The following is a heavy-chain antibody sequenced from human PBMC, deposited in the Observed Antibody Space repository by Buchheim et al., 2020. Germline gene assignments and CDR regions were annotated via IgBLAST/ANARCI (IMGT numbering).Heavy chain of an antibody. CDR1: GGSFSGYY. Sequence: QVQLQQWGAGLLKPSETLSLTCAVYGGSFSGYYWSWIRQPPGKGLEWIGEINHSGSTNYNPSLKSRVTISVDTSNNQFSLKLTSATAADTAVYYCARDRAGDYDIMTGTYFYGMDVWGQGTT. CDR3: ARDRAGDYDIMTGTYFYGMDV. V-gene: IGHV4-34*01. CDR2: INHSGST. J-gene: IGHJ6*02. D-gene: IGHD3-9*01.